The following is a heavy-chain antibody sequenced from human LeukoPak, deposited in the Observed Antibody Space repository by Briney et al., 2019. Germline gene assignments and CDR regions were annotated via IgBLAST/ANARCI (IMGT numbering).Heavy chain of an antibody. V-gene: IGHV3-11*01. J-gene: IGHJ4*02. CDR1: GFTFSDYY. Sequence: GGSLRLSCAASGFTFSDYYMSWIRQAPGKGLEWVSYISSSGSTIYYADSVKGRFTISRDNAKNSLYLQMNSLRAEDTAVYYCARDLSHYHYDSSGKTGLDYWGQGTLVTVSS. D-gene: IGHD3-22*01. CDR3: ARDLSHYHYDSSGKTGLDY. CDR2: ISSSGSTI.